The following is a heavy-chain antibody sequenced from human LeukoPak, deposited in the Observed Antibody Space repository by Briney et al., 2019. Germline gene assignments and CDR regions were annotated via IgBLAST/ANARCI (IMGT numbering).Heavy chain of an antibody. CDR3: ARDIAARPRDDAFDI. CDR2: ISSSSSTI. J-gene: IGHJ3*02. V-gene: IGHV3-48*01. D-gene: IGHD6-6*01. CDR1: GFTFSSYS. Sequence: PGGSLRLSCAASGFTFSSYSMNWVRQAPGKGLEWVSYISSSSSTIYYADSVKGRFTISRDNAKSSLYLQMNSLRAEDTAVYYCARDIAARPRDDAFDIWGQGTMVTVSS.